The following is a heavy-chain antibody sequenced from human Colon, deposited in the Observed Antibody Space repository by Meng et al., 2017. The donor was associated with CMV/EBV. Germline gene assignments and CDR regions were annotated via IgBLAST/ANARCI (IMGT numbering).Heavy chain of an antibody. V-gene: IGHV1-2*02. CDR3: VRESWYFDF. CDR2: IYPQDGGT. D-gene: IGHD6-13*01. Sequence: VPLSQSGTELKRPGASVKVSCKIAGYTFTANHLHWVRQAPGQGLEWMGWIYPQDGGTYFAQKFQDRVTLTRDTSITTAYMELSGLTSDDTAIYYCVRESWYFDFWGEGTLVTVSS. CDR1: GYTFTANH. J-gene: IGHJ4*02.